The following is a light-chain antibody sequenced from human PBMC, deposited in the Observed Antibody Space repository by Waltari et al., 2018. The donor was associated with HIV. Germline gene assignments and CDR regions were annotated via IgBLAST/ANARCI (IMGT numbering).Light chain of an antibody. J-gene: IGLJ3*02. CDR3: QSYDSSNWV. Sequence: NFMLTQPHSVSASPGKTVTISCTRSSGSIDSNYIQWYQQRPGSSPTTVIYEDNQRPSGVPDRFSGSIDSSSNSASLTIAGLKTEDEADYYCQSYDSSNWVFGGGTKLTVL. V-gene: IGLV6-57*01. CDR1: SGSIDSNY. CDR2: EDN.